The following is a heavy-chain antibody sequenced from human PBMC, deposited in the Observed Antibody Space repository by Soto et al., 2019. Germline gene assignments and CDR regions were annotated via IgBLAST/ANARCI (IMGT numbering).Heavy chain of an antibody. CDR2: IYYSGST. Sequence: KPSETLSLTCTVSVGSISSYYWSWIRQPPGKGLEWIGYIYYSGSTNYNPSLKSRVTISVDTSKNQFSLKLSSVTAADTAVYYCARFNWYFDLWGRGTLVTVSS. CDR1: VGSISSYY. V-gene: IGHV4-59*08. J-gene: IGHJ2*01. CDR3: ARFNWYFDL.